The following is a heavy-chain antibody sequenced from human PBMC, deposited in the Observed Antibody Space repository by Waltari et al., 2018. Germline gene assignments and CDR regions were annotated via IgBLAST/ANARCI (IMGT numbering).Heavy chain of an antibody. CDR2: IRGRCDSI. CDR1: GFSFGNYA. V-gene: IGHV3-23*01. D-gene: IGHD1-1*01. CDR3: ARLNDDHDFQALDF. J-gene: IGHJ4*02. Sequence: ELQLLESGGGFVQPGGSLRLLCAASGFSFGNYAMTWVRQAQGKGVGWVSGIRGRCDSIYYADSVKGRFTISRDNSKNTLTLQVNSLRGEDTAVYYCARLNDDHDFQALDFWGQVTLVTVSS.